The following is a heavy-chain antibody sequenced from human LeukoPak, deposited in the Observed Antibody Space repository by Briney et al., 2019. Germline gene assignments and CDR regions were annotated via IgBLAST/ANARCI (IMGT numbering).Heavy chain of an antibody. J-gene: IGHJ6*02. CDR3: TTRYRGYEPSYAMDV. CDR1: GFTFSSYG. D-gene: IGHD5-12*01. Sequence: PGRSLRLSCAASGFTFSSYGMHWGRQAPGKGLEWVAVIWYEGSNKYYADSVKGRFTISRDNSKNTLYLQMNSLKTEDTAVYYCTTRYRGYEPSYAMDVWGQGTTVTVSS. V-gene: IGHV3-33*08. CDR2: IWYEGSNK.